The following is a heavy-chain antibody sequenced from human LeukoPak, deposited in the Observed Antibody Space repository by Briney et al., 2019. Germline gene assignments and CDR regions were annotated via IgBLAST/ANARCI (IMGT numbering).Heavy chain of an antibody. D-gene: IGHD3-16*02. CDR3: ARTPDSYRRNHYYYGMDV. V-gene: IGHV4-59*01. CDR2: IYYSGST. J-gene: IGHJ6*02. Sequence: SETLSLTCTVSGGSISSYYWSWIRQPPGKGLEWIGYIYYSGSTNYNPSLKSRVTISVDTSKNQFSPKLSSVTAADTAVYYCARTPDSYRRNHYYYGMDVWGQGTTVTVSS. CDR1: GGSISSYY.